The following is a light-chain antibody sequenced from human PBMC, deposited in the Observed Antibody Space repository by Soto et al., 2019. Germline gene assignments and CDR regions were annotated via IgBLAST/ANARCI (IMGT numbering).Light chain of an antibody. CDR3: QQCDDFIT. V-gene: IGKV1-33*01. CDR2: EAS. CDR1: QDIKNY. J-gene: IGKJ4*01. Sequence: DLQMTQSPSSLSASVGDRVTITCQASQDIKNYLNWYQQKPGKAPKLLIYEASNLETGVPSRFSGIGSGRTFTFTISSLQPEDIATYYCQQCDDFITFGGGTRIEIK.